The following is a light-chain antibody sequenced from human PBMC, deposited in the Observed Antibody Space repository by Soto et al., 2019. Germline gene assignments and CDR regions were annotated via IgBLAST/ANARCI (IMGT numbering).Light chain of an antibody. Sequence: QSALTQPPSASGSPGQSVTISCTGTSSDVGTHGYVSWYQQHAGKAPKLVIYDVTKRPSGVPDRFSGSKSGNTASLTASGLQAEDEADYYCMCYAGGNNWVFGGGTKLTVL. CDR2: DVT. CDR3: MCYAGGNNWV. V-gene: IGLV2-8*01. J-gene: IGLJ3*02. CDR1: SSDVGTHGY.